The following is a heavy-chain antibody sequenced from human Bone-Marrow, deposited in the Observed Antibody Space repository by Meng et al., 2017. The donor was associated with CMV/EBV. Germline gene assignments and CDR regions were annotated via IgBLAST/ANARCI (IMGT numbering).Heavy chain of an antibody. D-gene: IGHD1-26*01. Sequence: GESLKISCAASGFTFSSYAMSWVRQAPGKGLEWVSAISGSGGSTYYADSVKGRFTISRDNSKNTLYLQMNSLRAEDTAVYYCAREQLVGATSSLSFDYWGQGTLVTVYS. J-gene: IGHJ4*02. CDR2: ISGSGGST. CDR1: GFTFSSYA. V-gene: IGHV3-23*01. CDR3: AREQLVGATSSLSFDY.